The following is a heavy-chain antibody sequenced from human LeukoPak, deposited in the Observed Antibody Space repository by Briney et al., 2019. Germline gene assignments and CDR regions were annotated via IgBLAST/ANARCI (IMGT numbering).Heavy chain of an antibody. CDR1: GGSFSGYY. CDR3: ARPYYYDSSGYYRRVYYFDY. D-gene: IGHD3-22*01. Sequence: SETPSLTCAVYGGSFSGYYWSWIRQLPGKGLEWIGEINHSGSTNYNPSLKSRVTISVDTSKNQFSLKLSSVTAADTAVYYCARPYYYDSSGYYRRVYYFDYWGQGTLVTVSS. V-gene: IGHV4-34*01. J-gene: IGHJ4*02. CDR2: INHSGST.